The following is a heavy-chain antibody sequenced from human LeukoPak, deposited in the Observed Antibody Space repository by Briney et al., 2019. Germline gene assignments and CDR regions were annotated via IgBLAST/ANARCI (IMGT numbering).Heavy chain of an antibody. CDR3: ARDRGGWVGFDY. D-gene: IGHD6-19*01. V-gene: IGHV4-59*01. CDR2: IYYSGST. J-gene: IGHJ4*02. CDR1: GGSISGYY. Sequence: SGTLSLTCTVSGGSISGYYWSWVRPPPGKGLEWIGYIYYSGSTNYNPSLKSRVTISVDTSKNQFSLKLSSVTAADTAVYYCARDRGGWVGFDYWGQGTLVTVSS.